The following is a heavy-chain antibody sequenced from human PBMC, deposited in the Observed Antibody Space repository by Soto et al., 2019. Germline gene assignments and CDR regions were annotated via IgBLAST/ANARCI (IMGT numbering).Heavy chain of an antibody. V-gene: IGHV3-23*01. J-gene: IGHJ5*02. D-gene: IGHD3-3*01. CDR2: IGGRGGST. CDR3: AKQRDYDLSSTSSNWIDA. Sequence: GGSLRLSCAASGFSFSSYAISWVRQAPGKGLEWVSSIGGRGGSTYYADSVKGRFTISRDNSKNTVYLQMNSLRVEDTAVYYCAKQRDYDLSSTSSNWIDAWGQGTLVTVSS. CDR1: GFSFSSYA.